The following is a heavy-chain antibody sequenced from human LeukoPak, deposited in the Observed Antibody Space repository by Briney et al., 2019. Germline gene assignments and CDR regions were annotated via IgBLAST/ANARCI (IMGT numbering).Heavy chain of an antibody. CDR3: ARGARGYDILTGYSILGPFDY. J-gene: IGHJ4*02. CDR2: ISAYNGNT. Sequence: ASVKVSCKASGYTFTSYGISWVRQAPGQGLEWMGWISAYNGNTNYAQKLQGRVTMTTDTSTSTAYMELRSLRSDDTAVYYCARGARGYDILTGYSILGPFDYWGQGTLVTVSS. CDR1: GYTFTSYG. V-gene: IGHV1-18*01. D-gene: IGHD3-9*01.